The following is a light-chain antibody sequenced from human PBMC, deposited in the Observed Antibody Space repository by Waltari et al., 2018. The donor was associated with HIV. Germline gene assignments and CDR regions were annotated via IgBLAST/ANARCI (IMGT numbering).Light chain of an antibody. J-gene: IGLJ2*01. CDR3: SSFAGTNSHVV. V-gene: IGLV2-8*01. CDR2: EVN. Sequence: QSALTQPPSASGSPEQSVTISCTGTSSDVCAYTFVSWYQQRPGQAPKLIIFEVNKRPSGVPDRFSGSKSVNTASLTVSGLQAEDEADYYCSSFAGTNSHVVFGGGTKLTVL. CDR1: SSDVCAYTF.